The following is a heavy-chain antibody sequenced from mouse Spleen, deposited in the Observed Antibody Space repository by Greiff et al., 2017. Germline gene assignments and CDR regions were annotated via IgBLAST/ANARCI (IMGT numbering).Heavy chain of an antibody. CDR2: INYDGSST. CDR3: ARDRGTYWYFDV. D-gene: IGHD3-1*01. Sequence: EVMLVESEGGLVQPGSSMKLSCTASGFTFSDYYMAWVRQVPEKGLEWVANINYDGSSTYYLDSLKSRFIISRDNAKNILYLQMSSLKSEDTATYYCARDRGTYWYFDVWGAGTTVTVSS. CDR1: GFTFSDYY. V-gene: IGHV5-16*01. J-gene: IGHJ1*01.